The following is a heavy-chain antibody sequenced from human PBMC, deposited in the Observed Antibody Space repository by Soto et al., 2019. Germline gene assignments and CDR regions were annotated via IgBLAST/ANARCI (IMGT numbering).Heavy chain of an antibody. Sequence: GASVKVSCKASGYTFINYGVTWVRQAPGQGLEWMGWINTYNGDTDYAQNLQGRVTMTTDTSTSTAYMELRSLTSDDTAVYYCARGGNGWYNNNWGQGTLVTVSS. CDR3: ARGGNGWYNNN. D-gene: IGHD6-19*01. V-gene: IGHV1-18*01. CDR1: GYTFINYG. J-gene: IGHJ4*02. CDR2: INTYNGDT.